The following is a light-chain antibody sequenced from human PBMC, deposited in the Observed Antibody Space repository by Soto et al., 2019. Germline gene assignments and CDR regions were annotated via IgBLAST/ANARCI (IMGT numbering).Light chain of an antibody. Sequence: ALTQPASVSGSPGQSITISCTGTSSDVGGYNYVSWYQQHPGKAPKFMIYEVSNRPSGVSNRFSGSKSGNTASLTISGLQAEDEADYYCSSYTSSSTLVVFGGGTKLTVL. J-gene: IGLJ2*01. CDR2: EVS. CDR3: SSYTSSSTLVV. CDR1: SSDVGGYNY. V-gene: IGLV2-14*01.